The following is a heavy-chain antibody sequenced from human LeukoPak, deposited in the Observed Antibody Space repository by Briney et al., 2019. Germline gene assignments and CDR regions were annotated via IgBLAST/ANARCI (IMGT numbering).Heavy chain of an antibody. CDR1: GFTFSSYA. D-gene: IGHD3-22*01. V-gene: IGHV3-23*01. CDR2: ISGSGGST. J-gene: IGHJ4*02. Sequence: GGSLRLSCAASGFTFSSYAMSWVRQAPGKGLEWVSAISGSGGSTYYADSVKGRFTISRDNSKNTLYLQMNSLRAEDTAVYYCAKDRITMIVVAPIYYFDYWGQGTLVTVSS. CDR3: AKDRITMIVVAPIYYFDY.